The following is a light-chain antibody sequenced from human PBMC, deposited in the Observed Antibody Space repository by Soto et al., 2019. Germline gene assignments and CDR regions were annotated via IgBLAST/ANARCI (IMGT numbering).Light chain of an antibody. Sequence: EIVLTQSPGTLSLSPGERATLSCRASQSVSNNYLAWYQQIPGQAPRLLIYGASNRATGIPDRFSGSGSGTEFTLTISSLQPEDFATYYCQQTYSTLLWTFGQGTKVDIK. V-gene: IGKV3-20*01. CDR2: GAS. CDR3: QQTYSTLLWT. CDR1: QSVSNNY. J-gene: IGKJ1*01.